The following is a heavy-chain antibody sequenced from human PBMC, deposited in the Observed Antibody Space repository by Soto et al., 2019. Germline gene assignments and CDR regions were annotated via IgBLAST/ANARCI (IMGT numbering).Heavy chain of an antibody. J-gene: IGHJ3*02. CDR3: VSVYSGYYLVAFAS. V-gene: IGHV1-69*02. CDR1: GGTFSSYT. CDR2: IIPVLGIA. D-gene: IGHD5-12*01. Sequence: QVQLVQSGAEVKKPGSSVKVSCKASGGTFSSYTISWVRQAPGQGLECMGRIIPVLGIANYVRKFQGRVTITADKYTSTAYIELSSLRYEETAVYYFVSVYSGYYLVAFASWGQGTMVTVSS.